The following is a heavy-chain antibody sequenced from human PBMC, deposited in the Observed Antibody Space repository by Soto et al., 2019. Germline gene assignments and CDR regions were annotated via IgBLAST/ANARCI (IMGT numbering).Heavy chain of an antibody. CDR3: ARAPLEAEQLVVNYYYYYYMDV. CDR1: GGSISSGGYY. CDR2: IYYSGST. Sequence: TLSLTCTVSGGSISSGGYYWSWIRQHPGKGLEWIGYIYYSGSTYYNPSLKSRVTISVDTSKNQFSLKLSSVTAADTAVYYCARAPLEAEQLVVNYYYYYYMDVWGKGTTVTVSS. D-gene: IGHD6-13*01. J-gene: IGHJ6*03. V-gene: IGHV4-31*03.